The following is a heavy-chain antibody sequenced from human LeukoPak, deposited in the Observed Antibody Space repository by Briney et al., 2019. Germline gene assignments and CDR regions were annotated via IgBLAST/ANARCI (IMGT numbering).Heavy chain of an antibody. CDR3: ARQGAAGKYHYYYMDV. Sequence: GESLKISCQGSGYNFPIYWIGWVRQMPGQGLEWMGIIYPDDSNTIYGPSFQGQVTISADKSINTAYLEWSGLKASDTAIYYCARQGAAGKYHYYYMDVWGKGTTVTVSS. CDR2: IYPDDSNT. CDR1: GYNFPIYW. D-gene: IGHD6-13*01. V-gene: IGHV5-51*01. J-gene: IGHJ6*03.